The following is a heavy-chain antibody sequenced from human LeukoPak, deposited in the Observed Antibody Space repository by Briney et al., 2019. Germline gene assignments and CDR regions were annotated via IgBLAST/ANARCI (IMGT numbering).Heavy chain of an antibody. CDR2: IHTSGST. V-gene: IGHV4-4*07. CDR3: ARGLGCSSTSCSLAFGYYYYYMDV. CDR1: GGSISTYY. J-gene: IGHJ6*03. Sequence: PSETGSLTCTVSGGSISTYYWSWVRQPAGKGLEWIGRIHTSGSTNYNPSLKSRVTMSVDTSKNQFSLKLSSVTAADTAVYYCARGLGCSSTSCSLAFGYYYYYMDVWGKGTTVTVSS. D-gene: IGHD2-2*01.